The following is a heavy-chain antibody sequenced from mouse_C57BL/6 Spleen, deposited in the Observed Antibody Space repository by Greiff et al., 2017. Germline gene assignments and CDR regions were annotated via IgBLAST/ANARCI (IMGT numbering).Heavy chain of an antibody. J-gene: IGHJ2*01. V-gene: IGHV1-22*01. Sequence: DVKLQESGPELVKPGASVKMSCKASGYTFTDYNMHWVKQSHGKSLEWIGYINPNNGGTSYNQKFKGKATLTVNKSSSTAYMELRSLTSEDSAVYYCAGEDGYFDYWGQGTTLTVSS. CDR3: AGEDGYFDY. CDR1: GYTFTDYN. CDR2: INPNNGGT.